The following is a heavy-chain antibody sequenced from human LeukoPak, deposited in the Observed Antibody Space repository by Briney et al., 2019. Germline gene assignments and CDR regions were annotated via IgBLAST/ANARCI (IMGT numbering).Heavy chain of an antibody. V-gene: IGHV3-66*01. CDR2: IYSGGNT. J-gene: IGHJ4*02. CDR1: GFTVSSNY. D-gene: IGHD3-22*01. CDR3: AKAPQPYDSSGYLDY. Sequence: GGSLRLSCAASGFTVSSNYMSWVRQAPGKGLECVSVIYSGGNTYYADSVKGRFTISRDNSKNTLYLQMNSLRAEDTAVYYCAKAPQPYDSSGYLDYWGQGTLVTVSS.